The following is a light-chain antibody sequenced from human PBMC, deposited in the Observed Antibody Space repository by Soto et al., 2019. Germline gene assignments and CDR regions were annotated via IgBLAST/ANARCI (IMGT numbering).Light chain of an antibody. Sequence: EIVLTQSPGTLSLSPGERATLSCRASQSVSSSYLAWYQQKPGQAPRLLVYDASTRATGIPDRFSGSGSGTDFTLTISSLEPEDFAVYYCQQRSNWPRGTFGQGTRLEIK. V-gene: IGKV3D-20*02. CDR3: QQRSNWPRGT. CDR1: QSVSSSY. J-gene: IGKJ5*01. CDR2: DAS.